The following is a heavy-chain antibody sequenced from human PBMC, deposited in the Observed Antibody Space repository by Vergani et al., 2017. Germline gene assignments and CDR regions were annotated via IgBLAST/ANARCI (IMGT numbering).Heavy chain of an antibody. CDR1: GFTFNQYG. Sequence: QVQLVESGGGVVQPGRSLRLSCAASGFTFNQYGMHWVRQAPGKGLEWVAVTWYDGNNKQYAESVKARFTSSRDNSKRTMYLQMNSLRGEDTGVYYCARARKFRFGLVWENWFDPWGQGTLVTVAS. CDR2: TWYDGNNK. V-gene: IGHV3-33*01. D-gene: IGHD3/OR15-3a*01. J-gene: IGHJ5*02. CDR3: ARARKFRFGLVWENWFDP.